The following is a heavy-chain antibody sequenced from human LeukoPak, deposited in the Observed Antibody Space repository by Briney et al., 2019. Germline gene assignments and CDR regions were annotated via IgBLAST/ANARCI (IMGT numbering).Heavy chain of an antibody. CDR1: GFAFSSYE. Sequence: GESLRLSCAASGFAFSSYEMNWVRQAPGMGLEWVSYISGSGDSIHYADSVKGRFTISRDNAEGSLYLQMNSLRAEDTALYYCAREQTGCGGDCYDYWGQGILVTVSS. D-gene: IGHD2-21*01. J-gene: IGHJ4*02. CDR3: AREQTGCGGDCYDY. CDR2: ISGSGDSI. V-gene: IGHV3-48*03.